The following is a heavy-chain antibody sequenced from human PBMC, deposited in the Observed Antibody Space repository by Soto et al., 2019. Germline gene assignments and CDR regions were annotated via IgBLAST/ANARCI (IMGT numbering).Heavy chain of an antibody. CDR2: IYYSGST. CDR1: GGSISSYY. V-gene: IGHV4-59*08. J-gene: IGHJ4*02. D-gene: IGHD2-8*01. Sequence: SETLSLTCTVSGGSISSYYWSWIRQPPGKGLEWIGYIYYSGSTNYNPSLKSRVTISVDTSKNQFSLKLSSVTAADTAVYYCAGHGTSFDYWGQGTLVTVSS. CDR3: AGHGTSFDY.